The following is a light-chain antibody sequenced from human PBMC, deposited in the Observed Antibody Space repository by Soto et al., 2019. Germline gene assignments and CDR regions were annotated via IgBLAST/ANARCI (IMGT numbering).Light chain of an antibody. Sequence: EIVMTQSPATLSVSPGERATLSARASQSVRGNLAWYQPNPGQAPRRLIYGASTRATGIPARFSGSGSGTEFTLTISSLQSEDFAVYYCQQYNNWPLSFGQGTKVEIK. CDR2: GAS. J-gene: IGKJ1*01. V-gene: IGKV3-15*01. CDR1: QSVRGN. CDR3: QQYNNWPLS.